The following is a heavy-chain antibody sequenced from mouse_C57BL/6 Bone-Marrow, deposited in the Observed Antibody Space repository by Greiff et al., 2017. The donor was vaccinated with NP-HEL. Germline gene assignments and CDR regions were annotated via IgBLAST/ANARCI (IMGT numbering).Heavy chain of an antibody. CDR1: GYTFTDYE. CDR3: TRWASYDCDGYFDV. D-gene: IGHD2-4*01. V-gene: IGHV1-15*01. Sequence: QVQLQQSGAELVRPGASVTLSCKASGYTFTDYEMHWVKQTPVHGLEWIGAIDPETGGTAYNQKFKGKAILTADKSSSTAYMELRSLTSEDSAVYYCTRWASYDCDGYFDVWGTGTTVTVAS. J-gene: IGHJ1*03. CDR2: IDPETGGT.